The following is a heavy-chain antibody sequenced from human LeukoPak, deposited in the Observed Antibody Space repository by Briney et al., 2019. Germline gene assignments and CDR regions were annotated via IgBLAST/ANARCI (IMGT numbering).Heavy chain of an antibody. CDR1: GFPFSTYS. Sequence: PGGSLRLSCAASGFPFSTYSMHWVRQPPGKGLKWISRISPDGSSRSYADSVKGRFIISRDNAKNTLSLQMTSLTADDTAVFFCARDGGLLPDTWGKGTLVIVSS. J-gene: IGHJ4*02. V-gene: IGHV3-74*01. CDR3: ARDGGLLPDT. CDR2: ISPDGSSR. D-gene: IGHD2-21*02.